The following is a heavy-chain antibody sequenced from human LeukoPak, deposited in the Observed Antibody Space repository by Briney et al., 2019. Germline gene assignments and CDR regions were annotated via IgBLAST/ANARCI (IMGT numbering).Heavy chain of an antibody. V-gene: IGHV3-23*01. J-gene: IGHJ4*02. CDR2: ISADGQVT. Sequence: PGGSLRLSCAGSGFAFGTYAMSWVRQAPGMGLEWVSSISADGQVTYYADSVEGRFTVSRDNSKSTLYLQLNSLRAEDTAVYYCSTAKFDYWGQGTLVTVSS. CDR3: STAKFDY. CDR1: GFAFGTYA.